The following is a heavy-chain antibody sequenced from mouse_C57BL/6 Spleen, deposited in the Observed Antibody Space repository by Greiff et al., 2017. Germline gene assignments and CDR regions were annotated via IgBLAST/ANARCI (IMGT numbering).Heavy chain of an antibody. D-gene: IGHD1-1*01. J-gene: IGHJ4*01. CDR1: GYTFTSYW. CDR3: ARENGSSPYYYAMDY. Sequence: QVQLQQSGTELVKPGASVKLSCKASGYTFTSYWMHWVKQRPGQGLEWIGNINPSNGGTNYNEKFKSKATLTVDKSSSTAYMQLSSLTSEDSAVYYCARENGSSPYYYAMDYWGQGTSVTVSS. CDR2: INPSNGGT. V-gene: IGHV1-53*01.